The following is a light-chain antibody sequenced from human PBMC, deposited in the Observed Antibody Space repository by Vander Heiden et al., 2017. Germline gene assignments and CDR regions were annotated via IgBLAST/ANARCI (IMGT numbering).Light chain of an antibody. V-gene: IGKV1-39*01. Sequence: DIQMTQSPSSLSASVGDRVTITCRASQSISSYLNWYQQNPGKAPKLLIYAASSLQSGVPSRFSGSGSGTDFTLTISSLQPEDFATYYCQQSYSTPPWTFGGGTKVEIK. J-gene: IGKJ4*01. CDR1: QSISSY. CDR2: AAS. CDR3: QQSYSTPPWT.